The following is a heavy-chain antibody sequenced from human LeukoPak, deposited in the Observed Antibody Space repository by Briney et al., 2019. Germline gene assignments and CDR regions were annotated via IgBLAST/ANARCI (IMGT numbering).Heavy chain of an antibody. J-gene: IGHJ4*02. Sequence: RAGGSLRLACAASGFTFSSYGMHWVRQAPGKGLEWVAFIRYDGSNKYYADSVKGRFTISRDNSKNTLYLQMNSLRAEDTAVYYCAKDQMGILWETGIYWGQGTLVTVSS. V-gene: IGHV3-30*02. CDR2: IRYDGSNK. D-gene: IGHD1-26*01. CDR1: GFTFSSYG. CDR3: AKDQMGILWETGIY.